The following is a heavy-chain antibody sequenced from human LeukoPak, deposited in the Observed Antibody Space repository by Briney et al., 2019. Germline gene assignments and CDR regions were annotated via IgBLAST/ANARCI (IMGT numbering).Heavy chain of an antibody. Sequence: GGSLRLSCAASGFTFTTYWMHWVRQAPGKGLVWVSHINSDGSITSYADSVKGRFTISRANAKNTLYLQMNSLRAEDTAVYYCARDAVDTANAVWGQGTTVTVSS. V-gene: IGHV3-74*01. CDR2: INSDGSIT. J-gene: IGHJ6*02. CDR1: GFTFTTYW. D-gene: IGHD5-18*01. CDR3: ARDAVDTANAV.